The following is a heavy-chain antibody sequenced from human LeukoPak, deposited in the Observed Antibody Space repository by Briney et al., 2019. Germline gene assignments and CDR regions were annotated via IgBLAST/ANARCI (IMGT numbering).Heavy chain of an antibody. V-gene: IGHV3-23*01. CDR1: GFTLRNYA. D-gene: IGHD6-6*01. J-gene: IGHJ4*02. Sequence: GGSLRLSCAASGFTLRNYAMSWVRQAPGKGLEWVSSIGAGDKYTYHIDSVKGRFTTTRDSSKNTLYLQMNSLRAEDTAVYSCAKITSSSSSVGRWGPGTLVTVSS. CDR2: IGAGDKYT. CDR3: AKITSSSSSVGR.